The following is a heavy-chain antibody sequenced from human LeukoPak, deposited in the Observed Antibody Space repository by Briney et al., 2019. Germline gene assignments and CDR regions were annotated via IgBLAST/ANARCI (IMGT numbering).Heavy chain of an antibody. V-gene: IGHV3-74*01. Sequence: GGSLRLSCAASGYTFSRYWMHWVLQGPGKGLVWVSRISEDGSSTSYAESVRGRFTISRDNAKNTLYLQMNSLRAEDAAVYYCTTDTFGARDSWGQGTLVTVSS. CDR1: GYTFSRYW. D-gene: IGHD3-10*01. J-gene: IGHJ4*02. CDR2: ISEDGSST. CDR3: TTDTFGARDS.